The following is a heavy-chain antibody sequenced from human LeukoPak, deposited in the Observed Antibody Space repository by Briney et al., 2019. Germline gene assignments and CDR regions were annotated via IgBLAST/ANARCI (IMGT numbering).Heavy chain of an antibody. Sequence: PGGSLRLSCAASGFTFSSYSMNWVRQAPGKGLEWVSYISSSGSTIYYADSVKGRFTISRDNAKNSLYLQMNSLRAEDTAVYYCARDSYGSGSYSLSDYSDYWGQGTLVTVSS. CDR2: ISSSGSTI. D-gene: IGHD3-10*01. J-gene: IGHJ4*02. CDR1: GFTFSSYS. V-gene: IGHV3-48*04. CDR3: ARDSYGSGSYSLSDYSDY.